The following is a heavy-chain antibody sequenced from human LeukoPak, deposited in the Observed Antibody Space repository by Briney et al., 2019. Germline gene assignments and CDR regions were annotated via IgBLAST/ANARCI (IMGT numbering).Heavy chain of an antibody. CDR3: ARMAMVTGLIDY. J-gene: IGHJ4*02. CDR2: IYYSGST. V-gene: IGHV4-59*01. D-gene: IGHD5-18*01. Sequence: SETLSLTCTVSGGSISSYYWSWIRQPPGKGLERIGYIYYSGSTNYNPSLKSRVTISVDTSKNQFSLKLSSVTAADTAVYYCARMAMVTGLIDYWGQGTLVTVSS. CDR1: GGSISSYY.